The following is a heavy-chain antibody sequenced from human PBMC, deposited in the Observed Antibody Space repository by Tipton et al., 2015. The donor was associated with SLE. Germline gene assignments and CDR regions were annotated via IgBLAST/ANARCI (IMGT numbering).Heavy chain of an antibody. J-gene: IGHJ3*02. CDR2: TYYRSKWYN. Sequence: QLVQSGPEVKPSQTLSLTCAISGDSVSSNSAAWNWIRQSPSRGLEWLGRTYYRSKWYNDYAVSVKSRITINPDTSKNQFSLQLNSVTPEGTAVYYCARDARRLGLGCLEWFTFDIWGQGAMVTVSS. D-gene: IGHD3-3*01. CDR3: ARDARRLGLGCLEWFTFDI. V-gene: IGHV6-1*01. CDR1: GDSVSSNSAA.